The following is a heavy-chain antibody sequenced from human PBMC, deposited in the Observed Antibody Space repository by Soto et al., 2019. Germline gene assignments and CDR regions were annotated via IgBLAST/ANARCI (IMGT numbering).Heavy chain of an antibody. V-gene: IGHV4-30-4*01. CDR2: IYYSGST. J-gene: IGHJ4*02. CDR1: GGSISSGDYY. Sequence: QVQLQESGPGLVKPSQTLSLTCTVSGGSISSGDYYWSWIRQPPGKGLEWIGYIYYSGSTYYNPSLKSRVNISVGTFQNQFPLELSSGAAADPAVYYRARSANLALALIDNFGGGIGTLDYWGQGTLVTVSS. D-gene: IGHD3-16*02. CDR3: ARSANLALALIDNFGGGIGTLDY.